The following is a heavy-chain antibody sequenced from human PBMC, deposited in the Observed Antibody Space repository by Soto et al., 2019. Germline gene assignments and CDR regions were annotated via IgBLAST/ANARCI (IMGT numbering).Heavy chain of an antibody. Sequence: ASVKVSCKASGEELTAYDINWVRQASGQGLEWMGWMNPINGATGTARRFQGRVSLSRNTATGTAYLELTSLRSDDTAVYYCGRGPSPRAPAGGTPYYYAMDVWGQGTTVTVSS. D-gene: IGHD6-13*01. CDR1: GEELTAYD. CDR2: MNPINGAT. V-gene: IGHV1-8*02. CDR3: GRGPSPRAPAGGTPYYYAMDV. J-gene: IGHJ6*02.